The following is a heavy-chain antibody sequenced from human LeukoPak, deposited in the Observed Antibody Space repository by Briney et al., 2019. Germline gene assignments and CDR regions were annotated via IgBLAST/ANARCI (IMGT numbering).Heavy chain of an antibody. CDR2: ISPNSDNI. J-gene: IGHJ3*02. CDR1: GFSFRDRY. D-gene: IGHD2-15*01. Sequence: GGSLRLSCAATGFSFRDRYMSWIRQAPGKGMEWVAYISPNSDNIHYADSVKGRFTISRDNAKNSLFLQVNSLRAEDTAVYYCAREVVAGDAFDIWGQGTMVTVSS. CDR3: AREVVAGDAFDI. V-gene: IGHV3-11*04.